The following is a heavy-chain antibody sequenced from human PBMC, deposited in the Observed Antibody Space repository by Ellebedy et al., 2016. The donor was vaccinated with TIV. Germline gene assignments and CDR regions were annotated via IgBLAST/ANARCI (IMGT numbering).Heavy chain of an antibody. V-gene: IGHV3-48*04. CDR2: ISGSGDTI. J-gene: IGHJ4*02. Sequence: GESLKISXVASGFIFNSYSMNWVRQAPGKGLEWVSYISGSGDTIHYADSVKGRFTISRDNAKNSLYLQMNSLRAEDTAVYYCARLFQRSSGYWGQGTLVTVSS. D-gene: IGHD6-6*01. CDR3: ARLFQRSSGY. CDR1: GFIFNSYS.